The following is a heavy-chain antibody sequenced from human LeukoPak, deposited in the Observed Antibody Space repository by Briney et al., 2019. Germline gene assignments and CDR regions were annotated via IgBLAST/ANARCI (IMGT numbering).Heavy chain of an antibody. CDR3: ARDSDEFFSNWLFPDY. CDR1: GFTFSSRG. Sequence: GGALRLSCAVSGFTFSSRGMQWVRQAPGKGLEWVAFISFDETNQYYADSVKGRFTISRDNSHNTLYLQMNSLRAEDTAVYYCARDSDEFFSNWLFPDYWGQGSLVIVST. J-gene: IGHJ4*02. CDR2: ISFDETNQ. V-gene: IGHV3-30*03. D-gene: IGHD3-22*01.